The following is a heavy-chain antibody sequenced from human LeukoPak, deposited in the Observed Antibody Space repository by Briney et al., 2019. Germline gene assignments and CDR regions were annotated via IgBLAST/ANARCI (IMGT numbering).Heavy chain of an antibody. V-gene: IGHV3-49*04. Sequence: GGSLRLSCTASGFTFGDYAMSWVRQAPGKGLEWVGFIRSKAYGGTTEYAASVKGRFTISRDDSKSIAYLQMNSLKTEDTAVYYCTRGVSSGYYPLFDYWGQGTLVTVSS. J-gene: IGHJ4*02. CDR1: GFTFGDYA. CDR2: IRSKAYGGTT. D-gene: IGHD3-22*01. CDR3: TRGVSSGYYPLFDY.